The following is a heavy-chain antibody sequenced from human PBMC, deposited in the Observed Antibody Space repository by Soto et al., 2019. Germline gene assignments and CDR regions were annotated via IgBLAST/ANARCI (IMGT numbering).Heavy chain of an antibody. V-gene: IGHV1-46*01. D-gene: IGHD6-6*01. J-gene: IGHJ6*02. CDR1: GYTFTSDY. Sequence: QVQLVQSGAEVKKPGASVKVSCKTSGYTFTSDYMHCVRQAPGLGLEWMGMINPRSGDTSYTHQLQGRVSLTSDTSTSTVYMELTRLRSGDTAVYYCAKVFVSWQLPNHYYNGMDVWGQGTTVTGSS. CDR2: INPRSGDT. CDR3: AKVFVSWQLPNHYYNGMDV.